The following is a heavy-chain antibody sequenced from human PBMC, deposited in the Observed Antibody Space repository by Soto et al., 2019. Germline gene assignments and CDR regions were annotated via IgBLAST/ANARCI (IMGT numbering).Heavy chain of an antibody. CDR3: ARLYYDILTGRNWFDP. CDR2: IYYSGST. Sequence: PSETLSLTCTVSGGSISSSSYYWGWIRQPPGKGLEWIGSIYYSGSTYYNPSLKSRVTISVDTSKNQFSLKLSSVTAADTAVYYCARLYYDILTGRNWFDPWGQGTLVTVS. D-gene: IGHD3-9*01. V-gene: IGHV4-39*01. CDR1: GGSISSSSYY. J-gene: IGHJ5*02.